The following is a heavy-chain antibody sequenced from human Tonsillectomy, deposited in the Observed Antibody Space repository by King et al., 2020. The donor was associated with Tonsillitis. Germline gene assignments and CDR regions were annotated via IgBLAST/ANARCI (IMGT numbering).Heavy chain of an antibody. CDR3: TTTRY. V-gene: IGHV3-64D*06. CDR2: INDKGDIT. Sequence: QLVQSGGGLVHPGGSLRLSCSGSDFTFSDYAMHWVRQTPGKGLQCVSAINDKGDITYYADSVKGRFAISRDNSKNALYLQMSSLRTEDTGVYYCTTTRYWGQGTLVTVSS. CDR1: DFTFSDYA. J-gene: IGHJ4*02. D-gene: IGHD3-16*02.